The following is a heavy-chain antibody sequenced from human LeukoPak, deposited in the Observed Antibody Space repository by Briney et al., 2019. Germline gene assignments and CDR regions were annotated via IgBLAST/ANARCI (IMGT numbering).Heavy chain of an antibody. Sequence: PSQTLSLTCTVSGGSISSGDYYWSWIRQPPGKGLEWIRYIYYSGSTYYNPSLKSRVTISVDTSKNQFSLKLSSVTAADTAVYYCARISGGDYAFDYWGQGTLVTVSS. D-gene: IGHD4-17*01. CDR2: IYYSGST. CDR3: ARISGGDYAFDY. CDR1: GGSISSGDYY. J-gene: IGHJ4*02. V-gene: IGHV4-30-4*01.